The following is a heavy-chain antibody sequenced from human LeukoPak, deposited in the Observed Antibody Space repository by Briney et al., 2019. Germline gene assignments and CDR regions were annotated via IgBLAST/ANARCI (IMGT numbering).Heavy chain of an antibody. V-gene: IGHV3-53*01. J-gene: IGHJ4*02. D-gene: IGHD5-24*01. CDR1: GFTVSTNY. CDR2: IYSGGSA. Sequence: GGSLRLSCAASGFTVSTNYMTWVPQAPGKGLEWVSVIYSGGSAYYADSVKGRFTISRDNSRNTLYLQMNSLRAEDTAVYYCARGDGYNSYYFDYWGQGTLVTVSS. CDR3: ARGDGYNSYYFDY.